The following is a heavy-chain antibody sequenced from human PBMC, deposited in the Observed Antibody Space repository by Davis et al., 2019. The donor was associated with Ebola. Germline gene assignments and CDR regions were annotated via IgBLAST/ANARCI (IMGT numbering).Heavy chain of an antibody. CDR2: IYYSGST. CDR3: ARGRTGSDHPRLDS. D-gene: IGHD7-27*01. Sequence: SETLSLTCAVYGGSFSGYYWSWIRQPPGKGLEWIGYIYYSGSTNYNPSLKSRVTISVDTSKNQFSLKLSSVTAADTAVYFCARGRTGSDHPRLDSWGQGTLVTVSS. J-gene: IGHJ4*02. CDR1: GGSFSGYY. V-gene: IGHV4-59*12.